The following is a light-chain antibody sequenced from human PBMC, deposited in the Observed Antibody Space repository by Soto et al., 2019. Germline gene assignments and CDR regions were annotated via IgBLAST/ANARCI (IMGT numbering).Light chain of an antibody. CDR2: VAT. CDR3: CSFADTNTLI. CDR1: GSDIGTYNL. Sequence: QSALTQPASVSGSPGQSITISCTGTGSDIGTYNLVSWYQQHPSGVPKLIIYVATQRPSGVSDRFSGSKSGNTASLTISGLQAEDEADYYCCSFADTNTLIFGGGTKLTVL. J-gene: IGLJ2*01. V-gene: IGLV2-23*01.